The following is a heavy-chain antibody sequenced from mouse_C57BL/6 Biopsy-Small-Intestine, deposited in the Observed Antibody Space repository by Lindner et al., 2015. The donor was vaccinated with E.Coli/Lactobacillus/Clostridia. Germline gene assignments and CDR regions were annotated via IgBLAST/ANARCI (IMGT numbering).Heavy chain of an antibody. J-gene: IGHJ1*01. CDR1: GYTFTDYY. CDR3: TRGNLWYFDV. Sequence: VQLQESGPELVKPETSVRISCKASGYTFTDYYINWVEQRPGQGLEWIGWIWPGSGDTKYNENFEGKATLTVDTSSSTAYMQLSSLTSEDSAVYFCTRGNLWYFDVWGAGTTVTVSS. CDR2: IWPGSGDT. V-gene: IGHV1-84*01.